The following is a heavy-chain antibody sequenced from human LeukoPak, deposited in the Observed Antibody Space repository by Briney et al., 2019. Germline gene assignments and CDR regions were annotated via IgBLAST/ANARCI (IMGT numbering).Heavy chain of an antibody. CDR3: ARADSSGWYFDY. D-gene: IGHD6-19*01. V-gene: IGHV3-21*01. Sequence: GGSLRLSCAASGFTFDDYGMSWVRQAPGKGLEWVSSISSSSSYIYYADSVKGRFTISRDNAKNSLYLQMNSLRAEDTAVYYCARADSSGWYFDYWGQGTLVTVSS. CDR2: ISSSSSYI. J-gene: IGHJ4*02. CDR1: GFTFDDYG.